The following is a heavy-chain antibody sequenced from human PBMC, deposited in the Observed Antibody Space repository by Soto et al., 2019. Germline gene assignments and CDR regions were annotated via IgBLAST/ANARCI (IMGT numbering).Heavy chain of an antibody. CDR3: ALRSMAIVPEY. D-gene: IGHD1-26*01. Sequence: QVQLQESGPGLVKPSETLSLTCAVSGDSISSYYCFWIRQPPGKGMESIGDLYYVQSANYHPSLKSRVTLSVDTSTTQCSLTLSSMTAAATAVYYCALRSMAIVPEYWGQGTLVTVSS. CDR2: LYYVQSA. J-gene: IGHJ4*02. CDR1: GDSISSYY. V-gene: IGHV4-59*01.